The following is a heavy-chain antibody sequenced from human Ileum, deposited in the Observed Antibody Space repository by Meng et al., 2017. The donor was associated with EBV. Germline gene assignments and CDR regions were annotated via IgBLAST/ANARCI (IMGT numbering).Heavy chain of an antibody. CDR3: ARERGGGDRGIQ. CDR1: NGSVSSYGYY. D-gene: IGHD2-21*02. CDR2: MSYTGST. Sequence: QLQEPGPGLVKPSESLSPTCSVSNGSVSSYGYYWTWIRQPPGKGLEWIGYMSYTGSTNYKSTLKSRVTISVDKSKNQFSLKLSSVTAADTAVYYCARERGGGDRGIQWGQGTLVTVSS. J-gene: IGHJ4*02. V-gene: IGHV4-61*08.